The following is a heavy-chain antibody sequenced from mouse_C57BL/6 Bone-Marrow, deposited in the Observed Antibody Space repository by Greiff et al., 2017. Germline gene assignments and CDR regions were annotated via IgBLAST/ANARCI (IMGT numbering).Heavy chain of an antibody. D-gene: IGHD4-1*01. J-gene: IGHJ2*01. CDR1: GYTFTSYW. Sequence: VQLQQPGAELVKPGASVKMSCKASGYTFTSYWITWVKQRPGQGLEWIGDIYPTSGRTNYNEKFKSKAILTVDTSSHTAYMQLSSLTSEDSAVFYCARSGPLGRSVDSWGEGATLTVSP. V-gene: IGHV1-55*01. CDR3: ARSGPLGRSVDS. CDR2: IYPTSGRT.